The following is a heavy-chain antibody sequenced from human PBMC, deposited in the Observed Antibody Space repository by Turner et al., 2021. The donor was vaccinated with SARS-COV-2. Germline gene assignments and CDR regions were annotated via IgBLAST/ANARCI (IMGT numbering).Heavy chain of an antibody. CDR2: IYSGGST. J-gene: IGHJ6*02. Sequence: EVQLVESGGGLIQPGGSLRLPCAASGFTVSSNYMSWVRQAPGKGLEWVSVIYSGGSTYYADSVKGRFTISRDNSKNTLYLKMNSLRAEDTAVYYCARDRRVWFGELLYGLDVWGQGTTVTVSS. CDR1: GFTVSSNY. V-gene: IGHV3-53*01. D-gene: IGHD3-10*01. CDR3: ARDRRVWFGELLYGLDV.